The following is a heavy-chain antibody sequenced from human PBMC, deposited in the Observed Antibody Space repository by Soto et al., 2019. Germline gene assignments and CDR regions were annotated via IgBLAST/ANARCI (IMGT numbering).Heavy chain of an antibody. Sequence: SETLSLTCTVSGGSISSGVYYWSWIRHPPGKGLEWIGYIYYSGNTYYNPSFKSRLTISVDTSKNQFSLNLSSVTAADTAVYYCARDYASSGYWGDAFDIWGQGTMVTVSS. V-gene: IGHV4-31*03. CDR3: ARDYASSGYWGDAFDI. D-gene: IGHD3-22*01. CDR1: GGSISSGVYY. CDR2: IYYSGNT. J-gene: IGHJ3*02.